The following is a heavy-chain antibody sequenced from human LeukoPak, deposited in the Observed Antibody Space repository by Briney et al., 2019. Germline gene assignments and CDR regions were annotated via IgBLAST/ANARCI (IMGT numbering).Heavy chain of an antibody. J-gene: IGHJ4*02. CDR3: ASPGGSSSWYGLDY. Sequence: SQTLSLTCTVSGGSISSGGYYWSWIRQHPGKGLEWIGYIYYSGSTYYNPSLKSRVTISVDTSKNQFSLKLSSVTAADTAMYYCASPGGSSSWYGLDYWGQGTLVTVSS. D-gene: IGHD6-13*01. CDR1: GGSISSGGYY. CDR2: IYYSGST. V-gene: IGHV4-31*03.